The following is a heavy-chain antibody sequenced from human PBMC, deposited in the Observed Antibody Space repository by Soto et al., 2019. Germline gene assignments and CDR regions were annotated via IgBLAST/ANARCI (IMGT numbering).Heavy chain of an antibody. CDR1: WVTLFSYS. J-gene: IGHJ4*02. V-gene: IGHV3-23*01. D-gene: IGHD6-19*01. CDR3: AKVEKQWLVPDY. Sequence: PGGAPRPSRGAPWVTLFSYSKCLGRPALGKGLEWVSAISGSGGSTYYADSVKGRFTISRDNSKNTLYLQMNSLRAEDTAVYYCAKVEKQWLVPDYWGQGTLVTVSS. CDR2: ISGSGGST.